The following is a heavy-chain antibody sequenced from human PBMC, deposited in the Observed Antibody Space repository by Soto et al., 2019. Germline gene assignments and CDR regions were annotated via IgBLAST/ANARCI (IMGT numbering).Heavy chain of an antibody. D-gene: IGHD2-15*01. CDR3: ARGRRYCSGGSCLISWFYP. CDR1: GYTFTGYY. CDR2: INPNSGGT. J-gene: IGHJ5*02. Sequence: ASVKVSCKASGYTFTGYYMHWVRQAPGQGLEWMGWINPNSGGTNYAQKFQGRVTMTRDTSISTAYMELSRLRPDDTAVYYCARGRRYCSGGSCLISWFYPWGQGTRVTVSS. V-gene: IGHV1-2*02.